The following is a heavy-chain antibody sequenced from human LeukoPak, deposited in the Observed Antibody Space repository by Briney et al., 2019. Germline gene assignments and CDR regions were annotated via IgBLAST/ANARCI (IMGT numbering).Heavy chain of an antibody. CDR3: ARGIGWSASHDAFDI. D-gene: IGHD2-21*01. J-gene: IGHJ3*02. Sequence: GGSLRLSCAASGFTFSSYAMHWVRQAPGKGLEWVAVISYDGSNKYYADSVKGRFTISRDNAKNSLYLQMNSLRAEDTAVYYCARGIGWSASHDAFDIWGQGTMVTVSS. V-gene: IGHV3-30-3*01. CDR1: GFTFSSYA. CDR2: ISYDGSNK.